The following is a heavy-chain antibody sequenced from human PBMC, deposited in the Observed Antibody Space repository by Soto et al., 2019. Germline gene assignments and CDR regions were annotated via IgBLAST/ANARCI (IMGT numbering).Heavy chain of an antibody. V-gene: IGHV3-30*04. CDR3: ARDPSGSYYFDY. CDR1: GFTFSSYA. CDR2: ISYDGSNK. Sequence: GGSLRLSCAASGFTFSSYAMHWVRQAPGKGLEWVAVISYDGSNKYYADSVKVRFTISRDNSKNSLYLQMNSLIAEDTSVYYCARDPSGSYYFDYWGQGTLVTVSS. D-gene: IGHD1-26*01. J-gene: IGHJ4*02.